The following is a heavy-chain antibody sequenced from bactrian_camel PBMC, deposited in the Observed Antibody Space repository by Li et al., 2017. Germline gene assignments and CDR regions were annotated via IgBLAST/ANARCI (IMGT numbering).Heavy chain of an antibody. Sequence: HVQLVESGGGSAQTGGSLRLSCERSGDSYSRYCMGWFRQVPGKDREDVASIDSNGRAAYADSVKGRFTISRDDRKNTVYLRMNNLKPEDTATYYCAAERACPNPRRTRVGGVALYTYTGQGTQVTVS. V-gene: IGHV3S9*01. CDR1: GDSYSRYC. CDR2: IDSNGRA. D-gene: IGHD7*01. J-gene: IGHJ4*01.